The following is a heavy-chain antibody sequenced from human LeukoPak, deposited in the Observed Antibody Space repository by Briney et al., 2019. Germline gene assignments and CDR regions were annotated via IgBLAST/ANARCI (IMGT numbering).Heavy chain of an antibody. CDR3: ARGVRTPNDY. CDR1: GFTFSSYA. D-gene: IGHD3-16*02. V-gene: IGHV3-30-3*01. J-gene: IGHJ4*02. CDR2: ISYDGSNK. Sequence: GGSLRLSCAASGFTFSSYAMSWVRQAPGKGLEWVAVISYDGSNKYYADSVKGRFTISRDNSKNTLYLQMNSLRAEDTAVYYCARGVRTPNDYWGQGTLVTVSS.